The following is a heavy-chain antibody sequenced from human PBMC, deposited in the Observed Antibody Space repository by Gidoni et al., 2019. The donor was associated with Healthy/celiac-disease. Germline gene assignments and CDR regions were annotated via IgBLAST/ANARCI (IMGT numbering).Heavy chain of an antibody. Sequence: EVQLLESGGGLVQPGGSLRLSCAASGFTFSSYAMSWVRQAPGKGLEWVSAISGSGGSTYYADSVKGRFTISRDNSKNTLYLQMNSLRAEDTAVYYCAKASHYDSSGYYLGAVDIWGQGTMVTVSS. D-gene: IGHD3-22*01. V-gene: IGHV3-23*01. J-gene: IGHJ3*02. CDR3: AKASHYDSSGYYLGAVDI. CDR1: GFTFSSYA. CDR2: ISGSGGST.